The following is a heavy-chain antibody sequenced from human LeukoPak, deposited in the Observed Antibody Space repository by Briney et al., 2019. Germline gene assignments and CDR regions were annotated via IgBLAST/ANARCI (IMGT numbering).Heavy chain of an antibody. D-gene: IGHD3-22*01. CDR2: ISGSGGST. CDR3: AKEVGYDSSGYDEF. CDR1: GFTFSSYA. V-gene: IGHV3-23*01. J-gene: IGHJ4*02. Sequence: GGSLRLSCAASGFTFSSYAMSWVRQAPGKGLEWVSAISGSGGSTYYADSVKGRFTISRDNSKNTLYLQMNSLRAEDTALYYCAKEVGYDSSGYDEFWGQGTLVTVSS.